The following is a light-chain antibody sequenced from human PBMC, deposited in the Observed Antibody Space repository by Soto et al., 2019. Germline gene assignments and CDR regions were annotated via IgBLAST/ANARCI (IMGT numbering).Light chain of an antibody. CDR2: AAS. J-gene: IGKJ1*01. V-gene: IGKV1-39*01. CDR3: QQSYITPWT. Sequence: DIQMTQSPSSLSTSVGDRLTITCRASQSITNYLNWYQHKPGKVPKLLIYAASRLQSGVPSRFSGSGSGTDFTLTISSLRPEDFATYFCQQSYITPWTFGQGTKVEIK. CDR1: QSITNY.